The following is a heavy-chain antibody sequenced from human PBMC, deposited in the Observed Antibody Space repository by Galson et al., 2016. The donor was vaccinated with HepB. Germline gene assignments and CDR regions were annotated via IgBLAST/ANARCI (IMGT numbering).Heavy chain of an antibody. Sequence: SLRLSCAASRFTFSAYEMNWVRQAPGKGLEWIAYISSSGTTIKYADSVKGRFTISRDNAKNSLYLQMNSLRAEDTAVYYCASGEIPFDYWGRGTLVTVSS. CDR1: RFTFSAYE. J-gene: IGHJ4*02. CDR3: ASGEIPFDY. D-gene: IGHD2-21*01. V-gene: IGHV3-48*03. CDR2: ISSSGTTI.